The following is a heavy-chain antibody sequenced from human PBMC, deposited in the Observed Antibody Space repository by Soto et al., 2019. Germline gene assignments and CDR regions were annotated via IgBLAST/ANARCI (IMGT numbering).Heavy chain of an antibody. J-gene: IGHJ4*02. CDR1: GVSISNSSYY. CDR3: ARHGSN. V-gene: IGHV4-39*01. CDR2: IYYSGIT. Sequence: QLQLQESGPGLVKPSETLSLTCTVSGVSISNSSYYWGWIRRPPGKGLEWIGTIYYSGITYYNPSLKRQVTISVDTSKNQFSLKLSSVTAADTAVYYCARHGSNWGQGTMVTVAS.